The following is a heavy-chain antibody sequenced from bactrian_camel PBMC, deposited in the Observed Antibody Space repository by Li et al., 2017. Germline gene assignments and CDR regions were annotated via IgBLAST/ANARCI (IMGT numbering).Heavy chain of an antibody. D-gene: IGHD6*01. V-gene: IGHV3S6*01. CDR3: ATDLIGWSGSYNY. Sequence: HVQLVESGGGLVQPGGSLRLSCAAPGFTFSSHCKGWVRQAPGKGLEWVSAVYVNGRGTGYADSVKGRFTISRDNAKTTVYLQMNSLKPEDTALYYCATDLIGWSGSYNYWGQGTQVTVS. CDR2: VYVNGRGT. CDR1: GFTFSSHC. J-gene: IGHJ4*01.